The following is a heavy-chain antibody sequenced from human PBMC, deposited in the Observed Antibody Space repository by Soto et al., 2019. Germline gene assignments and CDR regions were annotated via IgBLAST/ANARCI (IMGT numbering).Heavy chain of an antibody. CDR1: GFTFSSYA. CDR2: ISYDGRNK. D-gene: IGHD3-3*01. CDR3: AREIERLLGY. J-gene: IGHJ4*02. Sequence: QVQLVESGGGVVQPGRSLRLSCAASGFTFSSYAMHWVRQAPGKGLEWVAVISYDGRNKYYADSVKGRFTISRDNSKNTLYVQMNSLRAEHTAVYYCAREIERLLGYWGQGTLVTVSS. V-gene: IGHV3-30*04.